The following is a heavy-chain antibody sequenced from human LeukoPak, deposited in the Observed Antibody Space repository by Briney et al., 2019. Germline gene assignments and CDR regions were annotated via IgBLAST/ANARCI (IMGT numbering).Heavy chain of an antibody. CDR3: ARPLGYSGYDSAFDI. CDR2: SYYSGST. CDR1: GGSITHYY. Sequence: SETLSLTCTVSGGSITHYYWTWIRQPPGKTLEWIGYSYYSGSTKYNPSLKSRVTISVDTSKNQFSLKLSSVTAADTAVYYCARPLGYSGYDSAFDIWGQGTMVTVSS. J-gene: IGHJ3*02. V-gene: IGHV4-59*01. D-gene: IGHD5-12*01.